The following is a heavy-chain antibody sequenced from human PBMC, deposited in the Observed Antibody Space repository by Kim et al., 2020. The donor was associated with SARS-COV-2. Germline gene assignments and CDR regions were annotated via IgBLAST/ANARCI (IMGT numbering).Heavy chain of an antibody. V-gene: IGHV1-2*02. D-gene: IGHD5-12*01. Sequence: AQKFQGRVTMTRDTSMSTAYLDLSRLTSDDSAVYYCATLTRGGYNAFDNWGQGTLITVSS. CDR3: ATLTRGGYNAFDN. J-gene: IGHJ4*02.